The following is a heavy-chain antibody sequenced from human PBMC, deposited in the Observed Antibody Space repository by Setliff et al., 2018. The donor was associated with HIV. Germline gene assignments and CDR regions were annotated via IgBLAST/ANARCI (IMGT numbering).Heavy chain of an antibody. D-gene: IGHD3-3*01. CDR1: RGTFSSYG. Sequence: SVKVSCKASRGTFSSYGFNWVRQAPGQGLEWMGGIIPILGIANYAQKFKGRVTITADKSTSTVYMELRSLRSDDTAVYYCARLRPTAFFDYWGQGTLVTVSS. J-gene: IGHJ4*02. V-gene: IGHV1-69*10. CDR2: IIPILGIA. CDR3: ARLRPTAFFDY.